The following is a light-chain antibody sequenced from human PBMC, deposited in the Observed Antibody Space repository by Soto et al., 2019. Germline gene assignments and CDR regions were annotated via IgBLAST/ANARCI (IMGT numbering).Light chain of an antibody. Sequence: IQVTQSPTSLSASVGDRVTITCRASQGISSYLAWYQQKPGKAPKLLIYAASTLQSGVPSRFSGSGSGTDFTLTICILQPEDFATYYCQQLNSYPRFGQGTRLEIK. CDR3: QQLNSYPR. CDR1: QGISSY. CDR2: AAS. V-gene: IGKV1-9*01. J-gene: IGKJ5*01.